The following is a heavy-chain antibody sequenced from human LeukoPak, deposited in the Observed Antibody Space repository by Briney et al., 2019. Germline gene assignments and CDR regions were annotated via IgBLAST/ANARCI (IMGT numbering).Heavy chain of an antibody. V-gene: IGHV3-30*18. CDR3: AKANGRQANWGSFPDY. J-gene: IGHJ4*02. CDR1: GFTFSSYG. Sequence: GRSLRLSCAASGFTFSSYGMHWVRQAPGKGLEWVAVISYDGSNKYYADSVKGRFTISRDNSKNTLNLQMNSLRAEDTAVYYCAKANGRQANWGSFPDYWGQGTLVTVSS. D-gene: IGHD7-27*01. CDR2: ISYDGSNK.